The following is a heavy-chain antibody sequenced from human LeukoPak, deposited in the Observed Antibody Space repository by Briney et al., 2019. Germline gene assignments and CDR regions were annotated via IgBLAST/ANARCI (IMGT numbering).Heavy chain of an antibody. D-gene: IGHD5-18*01. V-gene: IGHV4-39*07. J-gene: IGHJ4*02. CDR3: ARHPGYSYAYVDY. CDR1: GGSISSSSYY. Sequence: SETLSLTCTVSGGSISSSSYYWGWIRQPPGKGLEWIGSIYYSGNTYYNPSLKSRVTISVDTSKNQLSLKLSSVTAADTAVYYCARHPGYSYAYVDYWGQGTLVTVSS. CDR2: IYYSGNT.